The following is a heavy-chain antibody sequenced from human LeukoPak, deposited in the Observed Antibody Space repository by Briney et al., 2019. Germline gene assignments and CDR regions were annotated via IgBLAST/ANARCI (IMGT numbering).Heavy chain of an antibody. CDR3: ARATVVVPAAFRKYFDL. V-gene: IGHV4-30-4*08. D-gene: IGHD2-2*01. CDR2: IYYSGST. Sequence: SQTLSLTCTVSGGSISSGDYYWSWIRQPPGKGLEWIGYIYYSGSTYYNPSLKSRVTISVDTSKNQFSLKLSSVTAADTAVYYCARATVVVPAAFRKYFDLWGRGTLVTVSS. CDR1: GGSISSGDYY. J-gene: IGHJ2*01.